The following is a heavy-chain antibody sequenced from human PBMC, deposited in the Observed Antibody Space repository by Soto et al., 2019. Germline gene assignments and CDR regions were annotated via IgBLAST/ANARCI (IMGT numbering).Heavy chain of an antibody. J-gene: IGHJ6*02. D-gene: IGHD3-10*01. V-gene: IGHV1-3*01. CDR1: GYTFTSYA. CDR2: INAGNGNT. CDR3: ARELLFRNYYYYGMDV. Sequence: EASVKVSCKASGYTFTSYAMHWVRQAPGQRLEWMGWINAGNGNTKYSQKFQGRVTITRDTSASTAYMELSSLRSEDTAVYYCARELLFRNYYYYGMDVWGQGTTVTVSS.